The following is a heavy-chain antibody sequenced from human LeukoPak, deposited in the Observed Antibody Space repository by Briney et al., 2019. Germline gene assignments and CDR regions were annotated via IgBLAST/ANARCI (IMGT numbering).Heavy chain of an antibody. D-gene: IGHD1-7*01. CDR3: ARRWNYGRNYYIDV. V-gene: IGHV4-34*01. CDR2: INDSGTI. Sequence: SETLSLTCAVYGGSFSNYYWSWIRQSPGKGLEWIGEINDSGTINYSPSLMSRVTISVDKSKNQFSLKSSSVTAADTAVYYCARRWNYGRNYYIDVWGKGATVSVSS. J-gene: IGHJ6*03. CDR1: GGSFSNYY.